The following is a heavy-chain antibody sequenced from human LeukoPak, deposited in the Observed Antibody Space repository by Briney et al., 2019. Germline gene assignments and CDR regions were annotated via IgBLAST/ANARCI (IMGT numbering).Heavy chain of an antibody. D-gene: IGHD2-15*01. CDR3: ARRGSGVFDP. V-gene: IGHV4-30-2*01. Sequence: SETLSLTCAVSGGSISSGGYSWSWLRQPPGKGLEWIGYIYHSGSTYYNPSLKSRVTISVDRSKNQFSLKLSSVTAADTAVYYCARRGSGVFDPWGQGTLVTVSS. CDR2: IYHSGST. CDR1: GGSISSGGYS. J-gene: IGHJ5*02.